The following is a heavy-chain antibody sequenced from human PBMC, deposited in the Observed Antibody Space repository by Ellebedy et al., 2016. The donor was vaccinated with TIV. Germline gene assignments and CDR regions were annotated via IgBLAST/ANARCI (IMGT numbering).Heavy chain of an antibody. V-gene: IGHV3-74*01. Sequence: GESLKISXAASGFSISAYWVHWVRQAPGKGLVWVSRIKNDGSTVSYADSVKGRFTVSRDNAKNTLYLQMNSLRVEDTAAYHCARSDWFDPWGQGTLVTVSS. CDR2: IKNDGSTV. J-gene: IGHJ5*02. CDR3: ARSDWFDP. CDR1: GFSISAYW.